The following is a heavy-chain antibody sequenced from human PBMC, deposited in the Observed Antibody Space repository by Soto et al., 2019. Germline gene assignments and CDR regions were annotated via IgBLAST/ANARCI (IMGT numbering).Heavy chain of an antibody. D-gene: IGHD4-17*01. Sequence: AGGSLRLSCAVFGFHFDDYGMSWVRQAPGKGLEWVSGINRDGGSTGYADSVKGRFTISRDNAKNSLYLQMNSLRAEDTALYYCARAPGFYGDFFDYWGQGSLVTVSS. CDR3: ARAPGFYGDFFDY. CDR2: INRDGGST. V-gene: IGHV3-20*04. CDR1: GFHFDDYG. J-gene: IGHJ4*02.